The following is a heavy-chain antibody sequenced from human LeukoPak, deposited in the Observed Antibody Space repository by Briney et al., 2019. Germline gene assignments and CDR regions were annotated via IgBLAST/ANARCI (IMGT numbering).Heavy chain of an antibody. CDR2: IYYSGST. CDR3: ARGGAYDSSGYYYLYYFDY. V-gene: IGHV4-59*01. Sequence: SETLSLTCTVSGGSISSYYWSWIRQPPGKGLEWIGYIYYSGSTNYNPSLKSRVTISVDTSKNQFSLKLSAVTAADTAVYYCARGGAYDSSGYYYLYYFDYWGQGTLVTVSS. CDR1: GGSISSYY. D-gene: IGHD3-22*01. J-gene: IGHJ4*02.